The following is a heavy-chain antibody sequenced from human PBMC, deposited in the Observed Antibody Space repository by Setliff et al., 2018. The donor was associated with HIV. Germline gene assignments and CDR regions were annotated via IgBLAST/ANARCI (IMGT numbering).Heavy chain of an antibody. CDR3: ARGGAVDY. V-gene: IGHV1-69*05. CDR1: GGTFSNYG. CDR2: IIPISGTA. J-gene: IGHJ4*02. D-gene: IGHD1-26*01. Sequence: SVKVSCKASGGTFSNYGMSRVRQAPGQGLEWMGGIIPISGTANYAQKFQGRVTITTDESTSTVYMELSSLRSEDTAVYYCARGGAVDYWGQGTLVTVSS.